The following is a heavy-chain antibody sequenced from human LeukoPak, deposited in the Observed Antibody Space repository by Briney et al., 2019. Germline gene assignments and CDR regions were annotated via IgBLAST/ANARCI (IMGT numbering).Heavy chain of an antibody. J-gene: IGHJ6*02. CDR1: GFTFSDYS. D-gene: IGHD3-10*01. V-gene: IGHV3-48*02. Sequence: PGGSLRLSCVGSGFTFSDYSMNWVRQAPGKGLEWVSFIRSRNAISIIDYADSVKGRFTISRHNAKNSLYLQMHSLRDEDTAVYYCARLSSDYYGMDVWGQGTTVAVSS. CDR2: IRSRNAISII. CDR3: ARLSSDYYGMDV.